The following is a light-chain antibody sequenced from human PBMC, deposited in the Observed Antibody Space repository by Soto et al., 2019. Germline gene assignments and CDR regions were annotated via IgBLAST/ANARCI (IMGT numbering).Light chain of an antibody. J-gene: IGLJ1*01. CDR2: DVT. V-gene: IGLV2-14*01. CDR3: ISYASINTYV. CDR1: SSDVGGYDY. Sequence: QSALTQPASVSGSPGQSITISCTGTSSDVGGYDYVSWYQQHPGKAPKLMIYDVTNRPSGVSNRFSGSKSGNTASLTISGLQAEDEADYYCISYASINTYVFGTETKVTVL.